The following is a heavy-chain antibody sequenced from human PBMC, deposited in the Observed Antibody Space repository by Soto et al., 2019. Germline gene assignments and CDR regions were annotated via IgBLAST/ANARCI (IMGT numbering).Heavy chain of an antibody. V-gene: IGHV4-59*12. CDR2: IYYSGST. D-gene: IGHD6-19*01. J-gene: IGHJ4*02. CDR1: GGSISSYY. Sequence: SETLSLTCTVSGGSISSYYWSWIRQPPGKGLEWIGYIYYSGSTNYNPSLRSRVTISVDKSKNQFSLNLISVTAADTAVYFCVKEGSGWSYLDHWGQGILVTVSS. CDR3: VKEGSGWSYLDH.